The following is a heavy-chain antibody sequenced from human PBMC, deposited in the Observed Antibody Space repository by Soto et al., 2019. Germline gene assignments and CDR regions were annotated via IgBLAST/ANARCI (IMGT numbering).Heavy chain of an antibody. D-gene: IGHD2-2*01. CDR3: ARDPNLCTTTNCYVDY. J-gene: IGHJ4*02. CDR1: GFIFSTYT. V-gene: IGHV3-21*01. CDR2: VTSDGYI. Sequence: EVQLVESGGGLVKPGGSLRLSCAASGFIFSTYTMNWVRQAPGKGLEWVSCVTSDGYIYYADSVKGRFTISRDNAKKSLYLQMNSLSAEDTAVYYCARDPNLCTTTNCYVDYWGQGTLVTVPS.